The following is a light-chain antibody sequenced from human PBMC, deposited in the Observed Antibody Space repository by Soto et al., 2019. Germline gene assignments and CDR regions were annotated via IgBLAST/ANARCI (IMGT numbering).Light chain of an antibody. CDR1: SSDVGGYNY. Sequence: QSALTQPASVSGSPGQSITSSCTGTSSDVGGYNYVSWYQQHPGKAPKLMIYEVSTRPSGVSNRLSGSKSGNTAYLPISGLQAEDEADYDCRSYTSSSTLVFGGGTKLTVL. J-gene: IGLJ2*01. CDR2: EVS. V-gene: IGLV2-14*01. CDR3: RSYTSSSTLV.